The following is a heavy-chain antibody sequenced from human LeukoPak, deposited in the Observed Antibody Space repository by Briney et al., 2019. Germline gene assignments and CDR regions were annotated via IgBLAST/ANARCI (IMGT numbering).Heavy chain of an antibody. CDR3: AKDRAAYCGGDCYSYYYYYMDV. J-gene: IGHJ6*03. D-gene: IGHD2-21*01. Sequence: PGGSLRLSCAASGFTFTTYWMHWVRQVPGKGLVWVARIKGDGSSTRHADSMKGRFTISRDNSKNTLYLQMNSLRAEDTAVYYCAKDRAAYCGGDCYSYYYYYMDVWGKGTTVTVSS. V-gene: IGHV3-74*01. CDR2: IKGDGSST. CDR1: GFTFTTYW.